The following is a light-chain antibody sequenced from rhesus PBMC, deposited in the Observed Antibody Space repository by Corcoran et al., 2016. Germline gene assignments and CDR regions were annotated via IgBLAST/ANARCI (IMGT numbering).Light chain of an antibody. J-gene: IGKJ3*01. V-gene: IGKV1-69*01. CDR1: QGISNW. Sequence: DIQMTQSPSSLSASVGDRVTFTCRASQGISNWLAWYQKKPGKAPELLIYRASNLETGVPSRFSGSGSGTDFTLTNSSRQPEYLATYCCQQHDNSPFTFGPGTKLDIK. CDR2: RAS. CDR3: QQHDNSPFT.